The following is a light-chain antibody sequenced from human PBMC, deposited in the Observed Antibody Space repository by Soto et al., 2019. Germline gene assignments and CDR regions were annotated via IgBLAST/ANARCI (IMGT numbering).Light chain of an antibody. CDR2: EVS. CDR1: SSDVGGYNY. Sequence: QSVLTQPASVSGSPGQSITISCTGTSSDVGGYNYVSWYQQQSGKAPKLMIHEVSNRPSGVSNRFSGSKSGNKASLTISGLQAEDEADYYCSSYTRSRAYVFGIGTKVTVL. CDR3: SSYTRSRAYV. V-gene: IGLV2-14*01. J-gene: IGLJ1*01.